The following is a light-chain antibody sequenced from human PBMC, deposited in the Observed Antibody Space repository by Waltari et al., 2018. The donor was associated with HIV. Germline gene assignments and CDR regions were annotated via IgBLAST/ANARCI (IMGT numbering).Light chain of an antibody. CDR1: SYNIGNNF. Sequence: QSVLTQPPSASGTPGQRVTISCSGNSYNIGNNFVSWYQQVPGMAPKLLIYQNDQRPSGGPDRFSGSKSGTAASLAISGLRSEDEADYYCSAWDDKLTALVFGGGTKLTDL. V-gene: IGLV1-47*01. CDR2: QND. CDR3: SAWDDKLTALV. J-gene: IGLJ2*01.